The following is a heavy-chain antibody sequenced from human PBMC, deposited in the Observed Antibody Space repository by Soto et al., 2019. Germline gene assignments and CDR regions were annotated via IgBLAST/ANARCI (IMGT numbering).Heavy chain of an antibody. CDR3: LMVRGVQYDY. CDR2: LDPDDGET. J-gene: IGHJ4*02. CDR1: GYTLTELS. V-gene: IGHV1-24*01. Sequence: VKVSCKVSGYTLTELSMHWVRQAPGKGLEWMGGLDPDDGETSYAQKFQGRVTMTRNTSISTAYMELSSLRSEDTAVYYCLMVRGVQYDYWGQGTLVTVSS. D-gene: IGHD3-10*01.